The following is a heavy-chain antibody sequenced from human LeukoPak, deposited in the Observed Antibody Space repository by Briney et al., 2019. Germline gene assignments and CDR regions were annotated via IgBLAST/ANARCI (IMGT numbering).Heavy chain of an antibody. CDR3: AGSSGWWAHDY. D-gene: IGHD6-19*01. Sequence: PGGSLKLSCAASGLTFTNYGMTWVRQAPGKGLEWVSSISGSGSDTYYADSVKGRFTISRDNSKNTLYVQMVSLRAGDTAIYYCAGSSGWWAHDYWGQGTLVTVSS. V-gene: IGHV3-23*01. CDR2: ISGSGSDT. CDR1: GLTFTNYG. J-gene: IGHJ4*02.